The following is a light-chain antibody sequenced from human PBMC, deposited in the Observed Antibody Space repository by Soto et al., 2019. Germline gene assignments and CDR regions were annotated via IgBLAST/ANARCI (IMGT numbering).Light chain of an antibody. Sequence: QLVLTQPPSVSGAPGQRVTISCTGSNSNIGTGYDVHWYQQLPGTAPKLLISDNTKRPSGVPDRFSGSKSGTSASLAITGLQAEDEADYYCQSYDSSLSSWVFGGGTKLTVL. J-gene: IGLJ3*02. V-gene: IGLV1-40*01. CDR2: DNT. CDR3: QSYDSSLSSWV. CDR1: NSNIGTGYD.